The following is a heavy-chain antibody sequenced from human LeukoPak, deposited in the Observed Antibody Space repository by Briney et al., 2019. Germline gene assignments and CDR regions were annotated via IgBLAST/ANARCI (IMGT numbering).Heavy chain of an antibody. J-gene: IGHJ4*02. CDR2: IYYSGRT. CDR3: AKHFLVDSALDY. V-gene: IGHV4-59*05. CDR1: GGSISSYY. Sequence: SETLSLTCTVSGGSISSYYWSWIRQPPGKGLEWIGSIYYSGRTYYNPSLKSRVTISVDTSKKQFSLKLSSVTAADTAVYYCAKHFLVDSALDYWGQGTLVTVSS. D-gene: IGHD5-18*01.